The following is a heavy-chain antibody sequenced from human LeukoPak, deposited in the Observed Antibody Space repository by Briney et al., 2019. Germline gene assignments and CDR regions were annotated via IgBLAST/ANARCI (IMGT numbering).Heavy chain of an antibody. V-gene: IGHV4-39*01. Sequence: PSETLSLTCTVSGGSISSSSYYWGWIRQPPGKGLEWIGSIYYSGSTYYNPSLKSRVTISVDTSKNQFSLKLSSVTAADTAVYYCARHGANWNDVFDYWGQGTLVTVSS. D-gene: IGHD1-1*01. CDR3: ARHGANWNDVFDY. CDR1: GGSISSSSYY. J-gene: IGHJ4*02. CDR2: IYYSGST.